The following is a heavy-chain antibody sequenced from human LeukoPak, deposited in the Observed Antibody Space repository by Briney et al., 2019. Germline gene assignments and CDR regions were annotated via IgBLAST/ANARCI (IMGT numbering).Heavy chain of an antibody. J-gene: IGHJ6*03. CDR2: IYSGGST. V-gene: IGHV3-53*01. CDR1: GFTVSSNY. CDR3: ARVIYEYSSSSSYMDV. D-gene: IGHD6-6*01. Sequence: PGGSLRLSCAASGFTVSSNYMSWVRQAPGKGLEWVSVIYSGGSTYYADSVKGRFTISRDNSKNTLYLQMNSLRAEDTAVYYCARVIYEYSSSSSYMDVWGKGTTVTVSS.